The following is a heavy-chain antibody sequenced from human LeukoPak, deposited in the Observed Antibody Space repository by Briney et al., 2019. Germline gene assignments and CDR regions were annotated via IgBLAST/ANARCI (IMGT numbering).Heavy chain of an antibody. CDR1: GFTLSNHW. CDR3: AREKNRDSSSWYPAEFQH. D-gene: IGHD6-13*01. Sequence: GGSLRLPCAASGFTLSNHWMIWVRQAPGKGLECVANIKQDGIEKYYLDSVKGRFTISRDNAKNSVYLQMNSLRAEDTAVYYCAREKNRDSSSWYPAEFQHWGQGTLVTVSS. CDR2: IKQDGIEK. V-gene: IGHV3-7*01. J-gene: IGHJ1*01.